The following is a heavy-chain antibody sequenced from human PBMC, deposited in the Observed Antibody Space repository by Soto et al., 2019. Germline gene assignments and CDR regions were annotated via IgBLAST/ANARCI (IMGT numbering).Heavy chain of an antibody. J-gene: IGHJ4*02. D-gene: IGHD1-26*01. CDR3: ARGGSYVGFDS. CDR2: IYYSGNT. Sequence: PSESLSLTCTVSGGSVSRGIYYWSWMRQPPGKGLEWIGYIYYSGNTNYNPSLKSRVTISVDTSKNQFSLKVPSVTAADTAIYFCARGGSYVGFDSWGQGARVTVSS. CDR1: GGSVSRGIYY. V-gene: IGHV4-61*01.